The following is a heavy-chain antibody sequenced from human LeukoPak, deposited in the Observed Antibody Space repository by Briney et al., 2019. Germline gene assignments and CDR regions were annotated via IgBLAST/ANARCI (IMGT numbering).Heavy chain of an antibody. J-gene: IGHJ4*02. Sequence: GGSLRLSCAASGFTVSSNYMSWVRQAPGKGLEWVSVIYSGGSTYYADSVKGRFTISRDNSKNTLYLQMNSLRAEDTAVYYCARALWGGYDFDYWGQGTLVTVSS. D-gene: IGHD5-12*01. CDR3: ARALWGGYDFDY. V-gene: IGHV3-53*01. CDR2: IYSGGST. CDR1: GFTVSSNY.